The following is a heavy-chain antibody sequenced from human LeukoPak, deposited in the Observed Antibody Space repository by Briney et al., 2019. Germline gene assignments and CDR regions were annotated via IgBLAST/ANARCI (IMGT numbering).Heavy chain of an antibody. J-gene: IGHJ4*02. Sequence: GGSLRLSCAASGFTVSSNSVNWVRQAPGKGLEWVSVIYSRGDTNYADSVKGRFTISRDNSKNTLYLQMNSLRAEDTAVYYCARAGPYSHNSFDYWGQGTLVTVSS. CDR1: GFTVSSNS. CDR2: IYSRGDT. D-gene: IGHD1-1*01. V-gene: IGHV3-53*01. CDR3: ARAGPYSHNSFDY.